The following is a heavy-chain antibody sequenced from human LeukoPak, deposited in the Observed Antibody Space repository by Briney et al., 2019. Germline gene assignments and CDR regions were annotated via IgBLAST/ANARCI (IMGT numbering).Heavy chain of an antibody. CDR1: GYTLTEFS. D-gene: IGHD3-10*01. Sequence: ASVKVSCKVSGYTLTEFSMHWVRQAPGKGLEWMGGFDPEDGETIYAQKFQGRVTMTEDTSTDTAYMELSSLRSEDTAVYYCATGAMVRGMVMYYFDYWGQGTLVTVSS. J-gene: IGHJ4*02. CDR3: ATGAMVRGMVMYYFDY. V-gene: IGHV1-24*01. CDR2: FDPEDGET.